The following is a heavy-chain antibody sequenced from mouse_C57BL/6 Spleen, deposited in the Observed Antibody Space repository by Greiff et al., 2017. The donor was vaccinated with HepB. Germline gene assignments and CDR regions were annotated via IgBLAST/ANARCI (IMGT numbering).Heavy chain of an antibody. CDR3: ARNDTTVVAHWYFDV. CDR1: GYTFTSYW. D-gene: IGHD1-1*01. V-gene: IGHV1-59*01. Sequence: QVQLKQPGAELVRPGTSVKLSCKASGYTFTSYWMHWVKQRPGQGLEWIGVIDPSDSYTNYNQKFKGKATLTVDTSSSTAYMQLSSLTSDDSAVYCLARNDTTVVAHWYFDVGGTGTTVTVSS. CDR2: IDPSDSYT. J-gene: IGHJ1*03.